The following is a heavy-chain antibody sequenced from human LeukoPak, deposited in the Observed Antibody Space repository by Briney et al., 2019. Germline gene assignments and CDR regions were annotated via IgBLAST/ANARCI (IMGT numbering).Heavy chain of an antibody. Sequence: PSETLSLTCTVSGYSISSYYWSWIRQPPGKGLEWIGYIYYSGSTNYNPSLKSRVTISVDTSKNQFSLKLSSVTAADTAVYYCASVLWFGNQFDPWGQGTLVTVSS. V-gene: IGHV4-59*08. CDR3: ASVLWFGNQFDP. CDR1: GYSISSYY. J-gene: IGHJ5*02. D-gene: IGHD3-10*01. CDR2: IYYSGST.